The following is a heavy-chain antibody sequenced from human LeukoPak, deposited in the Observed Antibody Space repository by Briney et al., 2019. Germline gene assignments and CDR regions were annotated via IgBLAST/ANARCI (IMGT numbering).Heavy chain of an antibody. D-gene: IGHD5-24*01. Sequence: SETLSLTCTVSGGSISSGGYYWSWIRQHPGKGLEWIGYIYYSGSTYYNPSLKSRVTISVDTSKNQFSLKLSSVTAADTAVYYCARGGDGYNQDHYFDYWGQGTLVTVSS. CDR3: ARGGDGYNQDHYFDY. CDR1: GGSISSGGYY. J-gene: IGHJ4*02. V-gene: IGHV4-31*03. CDR2: IYYSGST.